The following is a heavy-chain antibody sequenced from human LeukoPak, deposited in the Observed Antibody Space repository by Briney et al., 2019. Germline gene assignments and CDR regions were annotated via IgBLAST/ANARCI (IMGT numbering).Heavy chain of an antibody. CDR1: GGSISSYY. CDR3: ARVGPRWYACFAP. Sequence: SETLSLTCTVSGGSISSYYWSWIRQPPGKGLEWVGYIYYSGSTNYNPSLKSRVTISVDTSKNQFSLKLTSVPAADTAVYYCARVGPRWYACFAPWAQGPLVTVSS. D-gene: IGHD6-13*01. V-gene: IGHV4-59*01. CDR2: IYYSGST. J-gene: IGHJ5*02.